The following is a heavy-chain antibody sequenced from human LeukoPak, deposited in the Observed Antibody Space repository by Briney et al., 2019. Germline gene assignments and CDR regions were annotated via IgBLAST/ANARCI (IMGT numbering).Heavy chain of an antibody. V-gene: IGHV1-18*01. CDR3: ARRVLWFGELGSYYYYCMDV. D-gene: IGHD3-10*01. J-gene: IGHJ6*03. CDR2: ISAYNGNT. Sequence: ASVKVSCKASGYTFTSYGISWVRQAPGQGLEWMGWISAYNGNTNYAQKLQGRVTMTTDTSTSTAYMELRSLRSDDTAVYYCARRVLWFGELGSYYYYCMDVWGKGTTVTVSS. CDR1: GYTFTSYG.